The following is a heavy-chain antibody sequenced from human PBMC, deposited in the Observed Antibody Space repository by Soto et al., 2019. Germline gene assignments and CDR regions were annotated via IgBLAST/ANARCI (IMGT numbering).Heavy chain of an antibody. Sequence: PGGSLRLSCAASGFTFSNYNMNWVRQAPGKGLEWVSSITSSSSYIYFADSVKGRFTISRDNAKNSLYLQMNSLRAEDTALYYCTPEAFGIWDQGTMGTVSS. CDR1: GFTFSNYN. CDR3: TPEAFGI. V-gene: IGHV3-21*01. J-gene: IGHJ3*02. CDR2: ITSSSSYI.